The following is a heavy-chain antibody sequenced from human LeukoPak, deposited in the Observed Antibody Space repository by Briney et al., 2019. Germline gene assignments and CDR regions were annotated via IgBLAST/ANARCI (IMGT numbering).Heavy chain of an antibody. CDR1: GVIVSRNF. J-gene: IGHJ5*02. CDR2: MYAGGTT. V-gene: IGHV3-53*01. D-gene: IGHD6-19*01. Sequence: GGSVRLSCAASGVIVSRNFMSWVRQAPGKGLQWVAIMYAGGTTDYSDSVRGRFHISRDSSNNTLPLQINSLRAEDTAVYYCARGSGSGWPLDRWGQGALVTVSS. CDR3: ARGSGSGWPLDR.